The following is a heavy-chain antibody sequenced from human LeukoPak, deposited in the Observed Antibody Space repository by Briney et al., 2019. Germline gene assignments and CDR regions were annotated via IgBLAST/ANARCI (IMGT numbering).Heavy chain of an antibody. CDR3: AGDGAVAGIFDY. D-gene: IGHD6-19*01. CDR2: ISAYNGNT. Sequence: ASVKVSCKASGYTFTSYGTSWVRQAPGQGLEWMGWISAYNGNTNYAQKLQGRVTMTTDTSTSTAYMELRSLRSDDTAVYYCAGDGAVAGIFDYWGQGTLVTVSS. J-gene: IGHJ4*02. CDR1: GYTFTSYG. V-gene: IGHV1-18*01.